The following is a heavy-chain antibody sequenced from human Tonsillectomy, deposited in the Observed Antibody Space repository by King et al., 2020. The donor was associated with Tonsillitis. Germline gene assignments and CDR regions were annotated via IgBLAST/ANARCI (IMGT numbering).Heavy chain of an antibody. J-gene: IGHJ6*01. CDR2: ILHSGST. Sequence: VQLQESGPRLVKPSQTLSLTCTVSGASITRGAYYWTWIRQHPGKGLEWIGYILHSGSTNYNASLKSRLTISVDTSKNQFSLKLGSVTAADTAVYYCVRDQGVRGAMEYFGMDVWGQGTTVTVSS. CDR3: VRDQGVRGAMEYFGMDV. V-gene: IGHV4-31*03. D-gene: IGHD3-10*01. CDR1: GASITRGAYY.